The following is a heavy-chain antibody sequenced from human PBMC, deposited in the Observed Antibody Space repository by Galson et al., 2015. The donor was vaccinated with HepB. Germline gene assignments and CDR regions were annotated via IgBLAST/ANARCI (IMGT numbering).Heavy chain of an antibody. V-gene: IGHV7-4-1*02. D-gene: IGHD3-10*01. CDR2: INTNTGNP. CDR1: GYTFTSYA. Sequence: SVKVSCKASGYTFTSYAMNWVRQAPGQGLEWMGWINTNTGNPTYAQGFTGRFVFSLDTSVSTAYLQISSLKAEDTAVYYCARERNTSGPSGWYFDLWGRGTLVTVSS. J-gene: IGHJ2*01. CDR3: ARERNTSGPSGWYFDL.